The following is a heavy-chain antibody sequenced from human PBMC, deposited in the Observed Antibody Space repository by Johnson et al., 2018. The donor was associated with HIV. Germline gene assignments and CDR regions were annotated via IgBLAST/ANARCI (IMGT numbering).Heavy chain of an antibody. D-gene: IGHD3-22*01. J-gene: IGHJ3*02. CDR1: GFTFSDYY. Sequence: QVQLVESGGGLVKPGGSLRLSCAASGFTFSDYYMSWIRQAPGTGLEWVSYISESGTTIYYADSVKGRFTISRDNAKNSLYLQMNSLRAEDTAVYFCARVTKYYFDSSVDAFDIWGQGTVVTVSS. CDR2: ISESGTTI. V-gene: IGHV3-11*04. CDR3: ARVTKYYFDSSVDAFDI.